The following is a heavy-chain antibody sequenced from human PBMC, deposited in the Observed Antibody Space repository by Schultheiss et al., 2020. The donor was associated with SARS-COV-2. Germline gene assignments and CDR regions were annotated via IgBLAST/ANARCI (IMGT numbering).Heavy chain of an antibody. Sequence: GESLKISCAASGFTFSDYYMSWIRQAPGKGLEWVSYISSSGSTIYYADSVKGRFTVSRDNAKNTLYLQMNSLRAEDTAVYYCARDGVTFGYYYYGMDVWGQGTTVTVSS. J-gene: IGHJ6*02. CDR3: ARDGVTFGYYYYGMDV. CDR2: ISSSGSTI. D-gene: IGHD3-16*01. V-gene: IGHV3-11*04. CDR1: GFTFSDYY.